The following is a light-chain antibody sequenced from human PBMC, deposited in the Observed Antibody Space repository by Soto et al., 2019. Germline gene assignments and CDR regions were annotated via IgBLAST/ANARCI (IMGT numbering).Light chain of an antibody. CDR1: RNDIGDYSF. Sequence: QSALTQPASVSGSPGQSITISCTGTRNDIGDYSFVSWYQQHPGKVPKLLIYEVSDRPSGISSRFSGSKSGNTASQTISGLQAEDEAHYYCSSYTGTYTYVFGTGTKVTVL. V-gene: IGLV2-14*01. J-gene: IGLJ1*01. CDR2: EVS. CDR3: SSYTGTYTYV.